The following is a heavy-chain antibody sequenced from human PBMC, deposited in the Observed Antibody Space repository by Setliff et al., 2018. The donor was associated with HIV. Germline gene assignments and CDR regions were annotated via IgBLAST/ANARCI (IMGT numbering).Heavy chain of an antibody. D-gene: IGHD4-17*01. V-gene: IGHV4-59*01. CDR2: IYYTGTT. CDR3: ARDRPPSTVDMLGAFDR. Sequence: LSLTCTVSGDSSSNDYWTWVRQPPGKGLEWIGYIYYTGTTKYNPSLKSRVTMSVDTSKNQLSLKLSSLTAADTAVYYCARDRPPSTVDMLGAFDRWGQGTMVTVSS. J-gene: IGHJ3*02. CDR1: GDSSSNDY.